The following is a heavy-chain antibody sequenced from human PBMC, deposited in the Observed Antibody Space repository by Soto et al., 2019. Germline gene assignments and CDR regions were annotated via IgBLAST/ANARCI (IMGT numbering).Heavy chain of an antibody. CDR2: ISAYNGNT. CDR1: GYRFASYG. V-gene: IGHV1-18*01. CDR3: ARDLRIAVAYYFDY. J-gene: IGHJ4*02. D-gene: IGHD6-19*01. Sequence: PSVEVSWKACGYRFASYGMSWVRQAPGQGLEWMGWISAYNGNTNYAQKLQGRVTMTTDTSTSTAYMELRSLRSDDTAVYYCARDLRIAVAYYFDYWGQGTLVTVSS.